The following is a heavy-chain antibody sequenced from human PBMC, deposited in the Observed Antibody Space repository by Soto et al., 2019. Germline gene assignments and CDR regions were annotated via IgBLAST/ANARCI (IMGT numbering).Heavy chain of an antibody. Sequence: EVRLVESGGGLVQPGGSLRLSCAASGFTFSDLYMDWVRQAPGKGPEWVGRSRSKGASYTTDYAASVRGRFTISRDDSNDSLYLQMNSLKTEDTAVYYCARGGGWNGGGFDYWGQGTLVTVSS. D-gene: IGHD1-1*01. CDR2: SRSKGASYTT. V-gene: IGHV3-72*01. CDR1: GFTFSDLY. CDR3: ARGGGWNGGGFDY. J-gene: IGHJ4*02.